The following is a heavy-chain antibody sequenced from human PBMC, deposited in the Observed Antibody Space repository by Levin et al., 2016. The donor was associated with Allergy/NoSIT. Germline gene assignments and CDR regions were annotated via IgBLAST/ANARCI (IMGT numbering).Heavy chain of an antibody. V-gene: IGHV3-21*01. D-gene: IGHD1-26*01. CDR3: ASVKLQGSD. J-gene: IGHJ4*02. Sequence: VRQAPGKGLEWVSSISSSSSYIYYADSVKGRFTISRDNAKNSLYLQMNSLRAEDTAVYYCASVKLQGSDWGQGTLVTVSS. CDR2: ISSSSSYI.